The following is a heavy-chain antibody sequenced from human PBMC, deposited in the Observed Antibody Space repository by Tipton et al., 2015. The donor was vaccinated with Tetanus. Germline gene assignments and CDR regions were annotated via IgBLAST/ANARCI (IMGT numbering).Heavy chain of an antibody. Sequence: GSLRLSCAASGFTFSSYAMSWVRQAPGKGLEWVSAISGSGGSTYYADSVKGRFTISRDNSKNTLYLQMNSLRAEDTAVYYCAKSTVVPAASYYYYYYGMDVWGQGTTVTVSS. V-gene: IGHV3-23*01. CDR1: GFTFSSYA. CDR3: AKSTVVPAASYYYYYYGMDV. CDR2: ISGSGGST. D-gene: IGHD2-2*01. J-gene: IGHJ6*02.